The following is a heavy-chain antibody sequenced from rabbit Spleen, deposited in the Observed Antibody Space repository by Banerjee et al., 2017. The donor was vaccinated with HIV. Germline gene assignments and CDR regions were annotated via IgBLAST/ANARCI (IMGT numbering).Heavy chain of an antibody. CDR3: ARDLTSVIGWNFNL. CDR2: IYAGSSGST. J-gene: IGHJ4*01. V-gene: IGHV1S40*01. CDR1: GFSFSSSDY. D-gene: IGHD1-1*01. Sequence: QSLEESGGGLVQPEGSLALTCKASGFSFSSSDYICWVRQAPGKGLEWIACIYAGSSGSTYYASWAKGRFTISKTSSTTVTLQMTSLTAADTATYFCARDLTSVIGWNFNLWGQGTLVTVS.